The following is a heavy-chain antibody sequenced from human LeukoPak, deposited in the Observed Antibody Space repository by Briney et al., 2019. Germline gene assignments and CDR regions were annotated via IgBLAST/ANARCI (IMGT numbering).Heavy chain of an antibody. CDR3: ARGMGNSSFDY. CDR2: IYYSGST. Sequence: SETLSLTCTVSGGSISSSSYYWGWIRQPPGKGLEWIGSIYYSGSTYYNPSLKSRVTISVDTSKNQFSLKLSSVTAADTAVYYCARGMGNSSFDYWGRGTLVTVSS. CDR1: GGSISSSSYY. D-gene: IGHD4-23*01. J-gene: IGHJ4*02. V-gene: IGHV4-39*07.